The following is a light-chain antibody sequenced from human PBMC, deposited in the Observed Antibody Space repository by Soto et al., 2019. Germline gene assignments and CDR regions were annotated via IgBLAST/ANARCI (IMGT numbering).Light chain of an antibody. J-gene: IGKJ2*01. CDR1: QSVNSD. Sequence: IVLTQSPATLSVSPGNRATLSSRTSQSVNSDLAWYQQKPGQAPRLLIYGASTRATGTPTRFSGSGSGTEFTLTISSLQSEDFAVYFCQQYNNWPPYTFGQGTKVDIK. CDR2: GAS. CDR3: QQYNNWPPYT. V-gene: IGKV3-15*01.